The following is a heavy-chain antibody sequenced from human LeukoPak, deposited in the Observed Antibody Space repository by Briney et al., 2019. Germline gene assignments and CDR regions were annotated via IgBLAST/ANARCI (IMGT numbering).Heavy chain of an antibody. J-gene: IGHJ3*02. D-gene: IGHD3-16*02. CDR1: RYTCSMYR. CDR3: VSGNDPHSTWWNYRLCAFDI. Sequence: GGSLRLSCAPSRYTCSMYRVNSVRQAPGKGLEWVSSNSSTSDYIYYEDSVKGRFTISRDNNKSSLYLQMNSLRAGDTAVYYCVSGNDPHSTWWNYRLCAFDIWGQGTTVIVSS. CDR2: NSSTSDYI. V-gene: IGHV3-21*01.